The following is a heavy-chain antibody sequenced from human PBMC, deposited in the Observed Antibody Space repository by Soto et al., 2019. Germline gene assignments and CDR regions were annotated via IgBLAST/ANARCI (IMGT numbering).Heavy chain of an antibody. D-gene: IGHD3-3*01. V-gene: IGHV1-46*01. CDR2: INPHGGST. CDR1: GYTFTDCY. J-gene: IGHJ5*02. Sequence: ASVKVSCKASGYTFTDCYIHWVRQAPGQGLEWMGVINPHGGSTKYAQKFQGRVTMTRDTSRSTVYMELRSLRSDDTAIYYCARSSGGNFGIIIEGSNWFDPWGQGTLVTVSS. CDR3: ARSSGGNFGIIIEGSNWFDP.